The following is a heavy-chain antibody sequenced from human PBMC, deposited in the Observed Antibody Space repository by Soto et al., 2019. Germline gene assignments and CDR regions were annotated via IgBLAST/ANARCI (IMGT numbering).Heavy chain of an antibody. CDR1: GYTFTSYY. CDR3: ASEEATYCSGGSCYSGAFDI. D-gene: IGHD2-15*01. Sequence: ASVKVSCKASGYTFTSYYMHWVRQAPGQGLEWMGIINPSGGSTSYAQKFQGRVTMTRDTSTSTVYMELSSLRSEDTAVYYCASEEATYCSGGSCYSGAFDIWG. V-gene: IGHV1-46*03. J-gene: IGHJ3*02. CDR2: INPSGGST.